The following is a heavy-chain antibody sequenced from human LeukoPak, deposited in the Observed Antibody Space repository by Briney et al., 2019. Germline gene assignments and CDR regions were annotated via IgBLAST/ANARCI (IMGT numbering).Heavy chain of an antibody. D-gene: IGHD3-9*01. CDR2: INPNSGGT. CDR3: ARGGARYYDILGWFDP. CDR1: GYTFTGYY. J-gene: IGHJ5*02. Sequence: DSLKVSCKASGYTFTGYYMHWVRQAPGQGLEWMGRINPNSGGTNYAQKFQGRVTMTRDTSISTAYMELSRLRSDDTAVYYCARGGARYYDILGWFDPWGQGTLVSVSS. V-gene: IGHV1-2*06.